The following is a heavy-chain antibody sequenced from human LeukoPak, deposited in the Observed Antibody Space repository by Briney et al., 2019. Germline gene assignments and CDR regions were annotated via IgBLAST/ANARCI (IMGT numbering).Heavy chain of an antibody. V-gene: IGHV4-59*01. Sequence: PSETLSLTCTVSGGSISSYYWSWIRQPPGKGLEWIGYIYYSGSTNYNPSLKSRVTISVDTSKNQFSLKLSSVTAADTPVYYCARKQFRGYSYGFDYWGQGTLVTVSS. D-gene: IGHD5-18*01. J-gene: IGHJ4*02. CDR3: ARKQFRGYSYGFDY. CDR2: IYYSGST. CDR1: GGSISSYY.